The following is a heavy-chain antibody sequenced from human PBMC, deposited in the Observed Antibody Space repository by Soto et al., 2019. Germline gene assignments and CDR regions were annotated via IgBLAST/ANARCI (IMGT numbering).Heavy chain of an antibody. V-gene: IGHV4-34*01. CDR3: ARGPNNCSGGSCYLYYYYYYYMDV. J-gene: IGHJ6*03. CDR1: GGSFSGYY. Sequence: SETLSLTCAVYGGSFSGYYWSWIRQPPGKGLEWIGEINHSGSTNYNPSLKSRVTISVDTSKNQFSLKLSSVTAADTAVYYCARGPNNCSGGSCYLYYYYYYYMDVWGKGTTVTVSS. CDR2: INHSGST. D-gene: IGHD2-15*01.